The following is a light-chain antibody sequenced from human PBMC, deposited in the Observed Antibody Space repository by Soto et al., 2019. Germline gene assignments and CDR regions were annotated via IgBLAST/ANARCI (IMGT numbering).Light chain of an antibody. CDR3: QQYYDYPPLI. J-gene: IGKJ4*01. CDR1: RNINRK. Sequence: ETVMTQSPATLSVSPGERATLSCRASRNINRKLAWYQQKPGQPPRLLISGASTRATGIPARFSGSGSGTEFTLTISSLQSEDFAVYYCQQYYDYPPLIFGGGTKVEIK. CDR2: GAS. V-gene: IGKV3-15*01.